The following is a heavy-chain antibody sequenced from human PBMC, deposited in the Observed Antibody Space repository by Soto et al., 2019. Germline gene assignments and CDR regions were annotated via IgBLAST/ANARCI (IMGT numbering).Heavy chain of an antibody. V-gene: IGHV3-9*01. D-gene: IGHD3-3*01. CDR1: GFTFDDYA. CDR3: ARVERGITIFGVVIPPFDY. CDR2: ISWNSGSI. J-gene: IGHJ4*02. Sequence: GGSLRLSCAASGFTFDDYAMHWVRQAPGKGLEWVSGISWNSGSIGYADSVKGRFTISRDNAKNSLYLQMNSLRAEDTAVYYCARVERGITIFGVVIPPFDYWGQGTLVTVSS.